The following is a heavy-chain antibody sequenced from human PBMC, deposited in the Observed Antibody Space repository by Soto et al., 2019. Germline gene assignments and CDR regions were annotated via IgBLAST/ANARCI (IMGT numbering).Heavy chain of an antibody. Sequence: AGWSLRLSCVASGITFGGRAMSWVRQAPGEGLEWVSTITDTGGDTKYSDSVRGRFTMSRDNSKKTLYLQMNNLRVEDSALYYCARGSTDSYPGSRIFDFWGRGTLVTVSS. CDR3: ARGSTDSYPGSRIFDF. V-gene: IGHV3-23*01. CDR1: GITFGGRA. CDR2: ITDTGGDT. D-gene: IGHD3-10*01. J-gene: IGHJ4*02.